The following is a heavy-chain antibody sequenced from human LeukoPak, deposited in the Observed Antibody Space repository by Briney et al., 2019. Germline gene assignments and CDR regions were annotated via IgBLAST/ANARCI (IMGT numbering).Heavy chain of an antibody. CDR2: IKGKTDVGTT. CDR3: ATGREEDYYDSFDF. CDR1: GFTFSKAW. Sequence: GGSLRLSCAASGFTFSKAWMSWVRQAPGKGLEWVGRIKGKTDVGTTDCAAPVKGRFTISRDDSKNLLYLQMSSLKTDDTAVYYCATGREEDYYDSFDFWGQGTLVTVSS. J-gene: IGHJ4*02. V-gene: IGHV3-15*01. D-gene: IGHD3-22*01.